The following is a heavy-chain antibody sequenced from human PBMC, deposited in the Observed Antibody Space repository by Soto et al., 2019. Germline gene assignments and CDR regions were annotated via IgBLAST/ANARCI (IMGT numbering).Heavy chain of an antibody. CDR1: GGTFSSYT. CDR3: AGGLLDIVLVPAHYYYYYGMDA. D-gene: IGHD2-2*01. J-gene: IGHJ6*02. Sequence: ASVKVSCKASGGTFSSYTISWVRQAPGQGLEWMGRIIPILGIANYAQKFQGRVTITADKSTSTAYMELSSLRSEDTAVYYCAGGLLDIVLVPAHYYYYYGMDAWGQGPTVTV. V-gene: IGHV1-69*02. CDR2: IIPILGIA.